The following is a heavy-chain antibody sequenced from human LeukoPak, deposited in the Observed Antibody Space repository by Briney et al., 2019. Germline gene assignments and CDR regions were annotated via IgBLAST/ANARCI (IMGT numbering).Heavy chain of an antibody. V-gene: IGHV3-48*03. Sequence: GGSLRLSCAASGFTFNNFEFHWVRQAPGRGLEWLSYISGASYTKYYAESVRGRFTISRDNRKNTLHLQMDGLRVEDTAVYYCARGALRGYNWFDPWGQGTLVTASS. CDR1: GFTFNNFE. J-gene: IGHJ5*02. CDR2: ISGASYTK. CDR3: ARGALRGYNWFDP.